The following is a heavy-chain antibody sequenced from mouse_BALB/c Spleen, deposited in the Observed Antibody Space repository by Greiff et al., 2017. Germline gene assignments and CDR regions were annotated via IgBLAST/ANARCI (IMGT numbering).Heavy chain of an antibody. V-gene: IGHV1-7*01. CDR2: INPSTGYT. J-gene: IGHJ3*01. D-gene: IGHD2-2*01. Sequence: QVQLQQSGAELAKPGASVKMSCKASGYTFTSYWMHWVKQRPGQGLEWIGYINPSTGYTEYNQKFKDKATLTADKSSSTAYMQLSSLTSEDSAVYYCARRGVTGAWFAYWGQGTLVTVSA. CDR3: ARRGVTGAWFAY. CDR1: GYTFTSYW.